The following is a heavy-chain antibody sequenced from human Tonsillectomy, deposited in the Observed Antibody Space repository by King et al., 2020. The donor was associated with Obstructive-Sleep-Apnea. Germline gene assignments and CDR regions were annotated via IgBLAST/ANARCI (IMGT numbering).Heavy chain of an antibody. Sequence: VQLVESGGGVVQPGRSLRLSCAASGFTFSYYGMHWVRQAPGKGLEWVAIISYDGSDKYYADSVKGRFTISRDNSKNTRYLQMNSLRADDTAVYYCAKSDAGYHYYGMDVWGQGTTVTVSS. CDR1: GFTFSYYG. D-gene: IGHD2-2*01. CDR3: AKSDAGYHYYGMDV. CDR2: ISYDGSDK. J-gene: IGHJ6*02. V-gene: IGHV3-30*18.